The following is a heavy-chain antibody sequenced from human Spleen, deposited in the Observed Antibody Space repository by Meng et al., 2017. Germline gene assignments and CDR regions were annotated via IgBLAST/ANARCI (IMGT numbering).Heavy chain of an antibody. CDR3: ASKTPGYSSGWFDV. CDR2: INPNSGGT. Sequence: ASVKVSCKASGYTFTGYYMHWVRQAPGQGLEWMGRINPNSGGTNYAQKFQGRVTMTRDTSISTAYMELSRLRSDDTAVYYCASKTPGYSSGWFDVWGQGILVTVSS. D-gene: IGHD6-19*01. V-gene: IGHV1-2*06. CDR1: GYTFTGYY. J-gene: IGHJ5*02.